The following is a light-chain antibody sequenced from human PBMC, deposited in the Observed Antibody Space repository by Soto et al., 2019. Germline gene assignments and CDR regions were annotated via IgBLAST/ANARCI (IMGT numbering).Light chain of an antibody. CDR3: QQYYNLPFT. J-gene: IGKJ2*01. V-gene: IGKV1-8*01. CDR2: AAS. Sequence: AIRMTQSPSSFSASIGDRVTITCRASQGIGSYLAWFQQKSGNAPKLLIYAASTLQSGIPSRFSGSGSGTAVTLTISCLQSEDFAAYYCQQYYNLPFTFGQGTKLEVK. CDR1: QGIGSY.